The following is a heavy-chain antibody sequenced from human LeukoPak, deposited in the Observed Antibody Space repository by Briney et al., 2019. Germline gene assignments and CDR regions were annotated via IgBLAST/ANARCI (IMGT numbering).Heavy chain of an antibody. V-gene: IGHV4-34*01. CDR1: GGSFSGYY. CDR2: INHSGST. D-gene: IGHD3-10*01. Sequence: SETLSLTCAVYGGSFSGYYWSWIRQPPGKGLEWIGEINHSGSTNYNPSLKSRVTISVDTSKNQFSLKLSSVTAADTAVYYCARGSRDYYGSGSYSPSFDYWGQGTLVTVSS. J-gene: IGHJ4*02. CDR3: ARGSRDYYGSGSYSPSFDY.